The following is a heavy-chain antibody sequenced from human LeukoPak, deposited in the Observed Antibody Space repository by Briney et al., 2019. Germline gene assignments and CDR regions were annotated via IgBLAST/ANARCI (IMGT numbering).Heavy chain of an antibody. CDR2: IYYTGTT. J-gene: IGHJ4*02. CDR1: GGSISSYY. Sequence: SETLSLTCTVSGGSISSYYWSWIRQPPGKGLEWIGFIYYTGTTNYNPSLKSRVTISVDTSKNQFSLKLSSVTAADTAVYYCARAGANGIEAAGSLRYWGQGTLVTVSS. V-gene: IGHV4-59*01. D-gene: IGHD6-13*01. CDR3: ARAGANGIEAAGSLRY.